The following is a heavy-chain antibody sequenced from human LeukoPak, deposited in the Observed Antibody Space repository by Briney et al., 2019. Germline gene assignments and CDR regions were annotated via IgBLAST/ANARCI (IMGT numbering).Heavy chain of an antibody. CDR3: ARDRGSSGYQDY. V-gene: IGHV4-61*02. D-gene: IGHD3-22*01. J-gene: IGHJ4*02. Sequence: PSETLSLTCTVSGGSISSNSYYWSWIRQPAGKGLEWIGRIYTSGSTNYNPSLKSRVTISVDTSKNQFSLKLRSVTAADTAVYYCARDRGSSGYQDYWGQGTLVTVSS. CDR1: GGSISSNSYY. CDR2: IYTSGST.